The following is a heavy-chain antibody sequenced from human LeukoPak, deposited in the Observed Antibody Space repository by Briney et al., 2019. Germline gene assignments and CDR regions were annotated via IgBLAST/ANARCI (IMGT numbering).Heavy chain of an antibody. CDR2: IYYSGIT. Sequence: SETLSLTCTVSGGSISSYYWTWIRQPPGKGLEWIGYIYYSGITNYNPSLKSRVTISVDTSKNQFSLKLSSVTAADTAVYYCARDTGVNSGYDAWGKGTTVTVSS. J-gene: IGHJ6*04. CDR3: ARDTGVNSGYDA. V-gene: IGHV4-59*01. D-gene: IGHD5-12*01. CDR1: GGSISSYY.